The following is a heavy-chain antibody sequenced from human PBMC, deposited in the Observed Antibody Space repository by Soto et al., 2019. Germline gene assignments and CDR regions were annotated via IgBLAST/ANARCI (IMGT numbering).Heavy chain of an antibody. J-gene: IGHJ6*03. CDR1: GGSISSGGYY. CDR2: IYYSGST. D-gene: IGHD3-10*01. Sequence: SETLSLTCTVSGGSISSGGYYWSWIRQHPGKGLEWIGYIYYSGSTYYNPSLKSRVTISVDTSKNQFSLKLSSVTAADTAVYYCARMISGSYYYYYYMDVWGKGTTVTVSS. V-gene: IGHV4-31*03. CDR3: ARMISGSYYYYYYMDV.